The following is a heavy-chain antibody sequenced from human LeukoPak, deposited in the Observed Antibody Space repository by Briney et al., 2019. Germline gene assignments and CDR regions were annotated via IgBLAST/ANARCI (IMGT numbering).Heavy chain of an antibody. CDR1: GGSISSDCYY. CDR2: IYYSGST. D-gene: IGHD3-10*01. V-gene: IGHV4-31*03. Sequence: SETLSLTCTVSGGSISSDCYYWSWIRQHPGKGLEGIGYIYYSGSTYYNPSLKSRVTISVGTSKNQFSLKLSSVTAAATAVYYCARDPNGSGSFDYWGQGTLVTVSS. J-gene: IGHJ4*02. CDR3: ARDPNGSGSFDY.